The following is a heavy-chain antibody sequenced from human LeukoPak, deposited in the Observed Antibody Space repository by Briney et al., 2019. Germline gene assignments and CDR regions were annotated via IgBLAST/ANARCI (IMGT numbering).Heavy chain of an antibody. V-gene: IGHV4-59*08. J-gene: IGHJ3*02. CDR2: IYYSGST. CDR3: ARALVWELYAFDI. D-gene: IGHD1-26*01. CDR1: GGSISSYY. Sequence: SETLSLTCTVSGGSISSYYWSWIRQPPGKGLEWIGYIYYSGSTNYNPSLKSRVTISVDTSKNQFSLKLSSVTAADTAVYYCARALVWELYAFDIWGQGTMVTVSS.